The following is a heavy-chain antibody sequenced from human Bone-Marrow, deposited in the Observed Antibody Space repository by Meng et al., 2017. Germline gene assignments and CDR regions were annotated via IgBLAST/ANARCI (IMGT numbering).Heavy chain of an antibody. CDR3: ARDEDISAAGKLFGDY. CDR1: GYTFPDYY. Sequence: VKVSCKASGYTFPDYYLHWVRRAPGQGLEWMGRINPKSGDTHYAQKFQGRVTMTGDTSISTAYMELSGLRSDDTAMYYCARDEDISAAGKLFGDYWGQGTLVTVSS. V-gene: IGHV1-2*06. J-gene: IGHJ4*02. D-gene: IGHD6-13*01. CDR2: INPKSGDT.